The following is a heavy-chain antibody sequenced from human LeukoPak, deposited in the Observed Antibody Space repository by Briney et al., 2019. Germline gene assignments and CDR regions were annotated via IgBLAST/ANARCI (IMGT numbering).Heavy chain of an antibody. J-gene: IGHJ4*02. V-gene: IGHV3-23*01. Sequence: TGGSLRLSCAASGFNFINYWMNWVRQAPGKGLEGVSAISGSGGSTYYADSVKGRFTISRDNSKNTLYLQMNSLRAEDTAVYYCAAETGTGTFDYWGQGTLVTVSS. CDR2: ISGSGGST. CDR3: AAETGTGTFDY. D-gene: IGHD1-1*01. CDR1: GFNFINYW.